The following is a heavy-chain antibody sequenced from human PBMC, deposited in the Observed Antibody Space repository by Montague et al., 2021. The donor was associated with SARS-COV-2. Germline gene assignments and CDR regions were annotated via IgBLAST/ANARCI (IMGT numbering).Heavy chain of an antibody. D-gene: IGHD6-6*01. V-gene: IGHV2-5*02. CDR2: IYWDDDK. J-gene: IGHJ4*02. Sequence: PALVKPTQTLTLTCNFSGFSLSTRTVGVGWIRQPPGKALEWLALIYWDDDKRYSPSLKSRLTITKVTSKNQVVLTMTNTDPVDTATYYCAHRLPAVAAFDYWGQGTLVTVSS. CDR3: AHRLPAVAAFDY. CDR1: GFSLSTRTVG.